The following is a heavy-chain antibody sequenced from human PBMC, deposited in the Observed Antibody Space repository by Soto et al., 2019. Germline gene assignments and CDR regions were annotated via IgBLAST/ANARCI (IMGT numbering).Heavy chain of an antibody. V-gene: IGHV4-30-4*01. CDR3: ASRGTTTYCSGGNCYARGFDY. CDR1: GGSISSGDYY. J-gene: IGHJ4*02. D-gene: IGHD2-15*01. Sequence: QVQLQESGPGLVKPSQTLSLTCTVSGGSISSGDYYWSWIRQPPGKGLEWIGYIYYSGSTYYNPSPTSRVPLAADTSQHQSSLRRSSVTAADTAVYYCASRGTTTYCSGGNCYARGFDYWGQGTLVTVSS. CDR2: IYYSGST.